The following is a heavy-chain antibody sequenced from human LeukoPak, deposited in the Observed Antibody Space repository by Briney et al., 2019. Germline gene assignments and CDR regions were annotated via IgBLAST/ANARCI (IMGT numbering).Heavy chain of an antibody. CDR2: IYSNGNT. Sequence: GGSLRLSCAASGFTVSSNYMSWVRQAPGKGLEWVSIIYSNGNTYYADSVKGRFTISRDNSKNTLYLQITSLRAEDTAVYYCAREALGGGGYWGQGTLVTVSS. J-gene: IGHJ4*02. V-gene: IGHV3-66*01. D-gene: IGHD3-10*01. CDR1: GFTVSSNY. CDR3: AREALGGGGY.